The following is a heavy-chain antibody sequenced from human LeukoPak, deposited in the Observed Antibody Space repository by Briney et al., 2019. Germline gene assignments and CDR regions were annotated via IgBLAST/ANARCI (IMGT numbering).Heavy chain of an antibody. J-gene: IGHJ4*02. V-gene: IGHV3-74*01. Sequence: GSLRLSCAASGFTFSNYWTHWVRQGPGKGLVWVSRISPDGSTTTYADSVKGRFIISRDSAQNTVYLQMSSLRLEDTAVYYCAREYSSSSGRAFDYWGQGTLVTASS. CDR1: GFTFSNYW. D-gene: IGHD6-6*01. CDR3: AREYSSSSGRAFDY. CDR2: ISPDGSTT.